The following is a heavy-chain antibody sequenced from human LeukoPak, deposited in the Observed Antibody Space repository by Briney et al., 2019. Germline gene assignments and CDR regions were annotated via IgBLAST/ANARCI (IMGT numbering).Heavy chain of an antibody. V-gene: IGHV3-30*04. D-gene: IGHD1-1*01. J-gene: IGHJ4*02. CDR1: GFTFSSYA. CDR2: ISYDGSNK. Sequence: GGSLRLSCAASGFTFSSYAMHWVRQAPGKGLEWVAVISYDGSNKYYADSVKCRFIISRDNSKNTLYLQMNSLRAEDTAVYYCAKVGNNWDFDYWGQGTLVTVSS. CDR3: AKVGNNWDFDY.